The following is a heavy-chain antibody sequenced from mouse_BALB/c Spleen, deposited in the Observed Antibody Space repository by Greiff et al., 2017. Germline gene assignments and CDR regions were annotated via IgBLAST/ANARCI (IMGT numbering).Heavy chain of an antibody. CDR2: IWGDGST. V-gene: IGHV2-6-7*01. Sequence: VMLVESGPGLVAPSQSLSITCTVSGFSLTGYGVNWVRQPPGKGLEWLGMIWGDGSTDYNSALKSRLSISKDNSKSQVFLKMNSLQTDDTARYYCARGAYGNYDAMDYWGQGTSVTVSS. J-gene: IGHJ4*01. CDR3: ARGAYGNYDAMDY. D-gene: IGHD2-1*01. CDR1: GFSLTGYG.